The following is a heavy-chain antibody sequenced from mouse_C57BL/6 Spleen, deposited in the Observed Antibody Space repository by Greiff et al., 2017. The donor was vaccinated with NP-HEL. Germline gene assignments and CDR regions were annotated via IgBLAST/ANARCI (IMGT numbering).Heavy chain of an antibody. CDR1: GFTFSSYA. Sequence: EVKLVESGEGLVKPGGSLKLSCAASGFTFSSYAMSWVRQTPEKRLEWVAYISSGGDYIYYADTVKGRFTISRDNARNTLYLQMSSLKSEDTAMYYCTSSDGYSSWFAYWGQGTLVTVSA. D-gene: IGHD2-3*01. J-gene: IGHJ3*01. V-gene: IGHV5-9-1*02. CDR3: TSSDGYSSWFAY. CDR2: ISSGGDYI.